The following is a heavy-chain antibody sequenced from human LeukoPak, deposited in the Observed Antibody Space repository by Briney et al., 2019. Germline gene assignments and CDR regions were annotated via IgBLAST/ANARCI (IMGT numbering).Heavy chain of an antibody. D-gene: IGHD6-13*01. CDR3: ARDAGLYSSS. CDR1: GFTFSSYS. Sequence: PGGSLRLSCAASGFTFSSYSMNWVRQAPGKGLEGVSSISSRSSYIYSADSVKGRYTLSRDNAKNSLYLQMNSLRAEDTAVYYCARDAGLYSSSWGQGTTVTVSS. V-gene: IGHV3-21*01. J-gene: IGHJ6*02. CDR2: ISSRSSYI.